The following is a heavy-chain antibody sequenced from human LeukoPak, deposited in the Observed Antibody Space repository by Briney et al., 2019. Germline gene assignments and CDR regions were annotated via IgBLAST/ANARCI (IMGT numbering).Heavy chain of an antibody. CDR1: GGSISSGGYY. J-gene: IGHJ4*02. Sequence: PSQTLSLTCTVSGGSISSGGYYWSWIRQYPGKGLEWIGYIYYSGSTYYNPSLKSRVTISVDTSKNQFSLKLRSVTAADTAVYYCARDQGPAAIGGYWGQGTLVTVSS. CDR3: ARDQGPAAIGGY. D-gene: IGHD2-2*01. CDR2: IYYSGST. V-gene: IGHV4-31*03.